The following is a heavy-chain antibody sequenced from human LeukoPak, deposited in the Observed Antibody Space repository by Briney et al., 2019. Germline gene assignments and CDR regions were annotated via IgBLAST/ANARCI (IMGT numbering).Heavy chain of an antibody. D-gene: IGHD1-14*01. CDR3: ARDLNPQSIGMRAFDI. CDR1: GYTFTNFY. V-gene: IGHV1-46*01. J-gene: IGHJ3*02. CDR2: INPTTGST. Sequence: ASVKVSCKASGYTFTNFYLHWVRQAPGQGLEWMGIINPTTGSTTYAQKLQGRVTMTRDMSTSTVYMELSSLRPEDTAVYFCARDLNPQSIGMRAFDIWGQGTMVTASS.